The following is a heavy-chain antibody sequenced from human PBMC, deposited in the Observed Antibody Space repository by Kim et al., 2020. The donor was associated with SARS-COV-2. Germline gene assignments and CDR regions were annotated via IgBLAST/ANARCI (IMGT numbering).Heavy chain of an antibody. CDR2: ISTGRLDT. CDR3: ARDMGTSAVSGHYYFDH. J-gene: IGHJ4*02. CDR1: GYTFTNYA. Sequence: ASVKVSCKASGYTFTNYAMHWVRQAPGQRLEWMGWISTGRLDTIYSQKFQGRVTITRDTSASTVYMELRSLRSEDTAVYYCARDMGTSAVSGHYYFDHWGQGTLVTVSS. D-gene: IGHD6-19*01. V-gene: IGHV1-3*04.